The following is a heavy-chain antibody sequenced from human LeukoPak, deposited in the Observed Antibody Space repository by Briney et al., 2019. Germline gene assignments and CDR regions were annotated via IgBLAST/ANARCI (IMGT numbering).Heavy chain of an antibody. Sequence: GGSLRLSCAASGFTFSNDWMSWVRQAPGKGLEWVAVISYDGSNKYYADSVKGRFTISRDNSKNTLYLQMNSLRAEDTAVYYCAKDPGQSFDYWGQGTLVTVSS. D-gene: IGHD3-10*01. CDR2: ISYDGSNK. V-gene: IGHV3-30*18. J-gene: IGHJ4*02. CDR1: GFTFSNDW. CDR3: AKDPGQSFDY.